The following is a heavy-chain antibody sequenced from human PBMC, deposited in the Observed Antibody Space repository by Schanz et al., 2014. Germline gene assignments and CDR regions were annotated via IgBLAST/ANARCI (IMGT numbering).Heavy chain of an antibody. CDR1: GFTFSSYG. V-gene: IGHV3-33*03. CDR3: AKGMGYCSGGTCYDYYYYGLDV. Sequence: QVQLVESGGGVVQPGRSLRLSCAASGFTFSSYGMHWVRQAPGKGLEWVAAMSYDGSIKYYGDSVKGRFTISRDNAKISLYLQMNSLRAEDTAVYYCAKGMGYCSGGTCYDYYYYGLDVWGQGTTVTVSS. CDR2: MSYDGSIK. J-gene: IGHJ6*02. D-gene: IGHD2-15*01.